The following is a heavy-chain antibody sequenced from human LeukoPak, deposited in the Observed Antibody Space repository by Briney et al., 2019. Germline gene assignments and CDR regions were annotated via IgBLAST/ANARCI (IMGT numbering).Heavy chain of an antibody. CDR1: GFTFDDYA. D-gene: IGHD6-13*01. V-gene: IGHV3-9*01. CDR3: AKDSSSWYFDY. CDR2: ISWNSGSI. Sequence: PGGSLRLSCAASGFTFDDYAMHWVRQAPGKGLEWVSGISWNSGSIGYADSVKGRFTISRDNAKNSLYLQMNSLRAEDTALYYCAKDSSSWYFDYWSQGTLVTVSS. J-gene: IGHJ4*02.